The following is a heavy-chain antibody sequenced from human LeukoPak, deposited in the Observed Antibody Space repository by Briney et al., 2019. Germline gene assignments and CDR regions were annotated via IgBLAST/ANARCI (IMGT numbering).Heavy chain of an antibody. CDR2: LSGSGRST. J-gene: IGHJ2*01. CDR3: AKVGWDIVVVVAANFDL. CDR1: GFTFSNYG. V-gene: IGHV3-23*01. D-gene: IGHD2-15*01. Sequence: GGSLRLSCAASGFTFSNYGMSWVRQAPGKGLEWVSALSGSGRSTYYADSVKGRFTISRDNSKNTLYLQMNSLRAEDTAVYYCAKVGWDIVVVVAANFDLWGRGTLVTVSS.